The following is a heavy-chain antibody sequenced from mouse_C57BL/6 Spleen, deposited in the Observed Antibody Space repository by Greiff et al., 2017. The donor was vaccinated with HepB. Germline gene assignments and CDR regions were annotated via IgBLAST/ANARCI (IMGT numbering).Heavy chain of an antibody. CDR1: GFSFNTYA. CDR3: VGRTYYSNYFDY. V-gene: IGHV10-1*01. Sequence: EVQLVESGGGLVQPKGSLKLSCAASGFSFNTYAMNWVRQAPGKGLEWVARIRSKSNNYATYYAYSVKDRFTISRDDSESMLYLQMHNLKTEDTAVYYCVGRTYYSNYFDYWGQGTPLTVSS. CDR2: IRSKSNNYAT. D-gene: IGHD2-5*01. J-gene: IGHJ2*01.